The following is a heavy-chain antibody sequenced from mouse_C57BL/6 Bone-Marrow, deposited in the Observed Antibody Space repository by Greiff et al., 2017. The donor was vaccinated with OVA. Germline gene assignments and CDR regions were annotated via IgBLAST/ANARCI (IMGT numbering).Heavy chain of an antibody. CDR3: ASGLVYYFDY. CDR1: GYAFSSSW. J-gene: IGHJ2*01. CDR2: IYPGDGDT. D-gene: IGHD2-2*01. Sequence: VQLQQSGPELVKPGASVKISCKASGYAFSSSWMNWVKQRPGKGLEWIGRIYPGDGDTNYNGKFKGKATLTADKSSSTAYMQLSSLTSEDSAVYCCASGLVYYFDYWGQGTTLTVSS. V-gene: IGHV1-82*01.